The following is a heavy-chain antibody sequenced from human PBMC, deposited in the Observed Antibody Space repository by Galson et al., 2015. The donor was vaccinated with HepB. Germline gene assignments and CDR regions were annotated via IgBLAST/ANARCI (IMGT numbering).Heavy chain of an antibody. V-gene: IGHV5-51*01. D-gene: IGHD3-10*01. CDR3: ARLYKGTVVRGYGMDV. CDR2: IYPGDSDT. CDR1: GYSFTSYY. J-gene: IGHJ6*02. Sequence: QSGAEVKKPGESLKISCKSSGYSFTSYYIGWVRQMPGKGLEWMGLIYPGDSDTRYSPSFQGQVTISVDKSISTAYLQWSSLKASDTAMYYCARLYKGTVVRGYGMDVWGQGTTVTVSS.